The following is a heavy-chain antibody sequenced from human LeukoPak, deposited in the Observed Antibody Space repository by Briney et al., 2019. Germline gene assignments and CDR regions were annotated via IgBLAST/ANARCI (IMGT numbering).Heavy chain of an antibody. V-gene: IGHV1-46*01. CDR2: INPSCGST. CDR1: GYTFTSYY. Sequence: ASVKVSCKASGYTFTSYYMHWVRQAPGQGLEWMGIINPSCGSTRYAQKFQGRVTMTRDTSPDTVYMELNSLRSEDTAVYYCARESSDAFDIWGQGTMVTVSS. D-gene: IGHD2-2*01. J-gene: IGHJ3*02. CDR3: ARESSDAFDI.